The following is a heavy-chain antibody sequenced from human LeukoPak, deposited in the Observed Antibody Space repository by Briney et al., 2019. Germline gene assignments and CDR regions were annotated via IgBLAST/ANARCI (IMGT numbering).Heavy chain of an antibody. D-gene: IGHD4-23*01. CDR1: GGTFISYA. Sequence: ASVTVSCKASGGTFISYAISWVRQAHGQGLEWMGGIIPIFGTANYAQKFQGRVTITTDESTSTAYMELSSLRSEDTAVYYCASSYGGKYNWFDPWGQGTLVTVSS. V-gene: IGHV1-69*05. CDR3: ASSYGGKYNWFDP. J-gene: IGHJ5*02. CDR2: IIPIFGTA.